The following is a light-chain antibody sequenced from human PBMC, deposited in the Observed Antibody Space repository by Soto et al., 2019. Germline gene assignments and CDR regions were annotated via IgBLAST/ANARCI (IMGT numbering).Light chain of an antibody. V-gene: IGLV1-47*02. CDR1: ISNIGNNY. J-gene: IGLJ1*01. CDR2: SND. Sequence: QSVLTQPSSVSGTPGQGVTISCSGSISNIGNNYVYWFQQLPGTTPKVLSNSNDQRPSGVPDRFSGSKSGTSASLAISGLRYEDEADYYCAAWDDTVRSYVFGTGTKLTVL. CDR3: AAWDDTVRSYV.